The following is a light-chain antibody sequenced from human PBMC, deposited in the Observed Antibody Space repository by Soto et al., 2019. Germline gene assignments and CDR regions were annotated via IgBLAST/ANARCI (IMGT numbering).Light chain of an antibody. V-gene: IGLV1-47*01. CDR1: SSDIGSNA. Sequence: QSVLTQPPSTSRTPGQRVTISCSGSSSDIGSNAVYWYQQLPGTAPKLLIYRNNQRPSGVPDRFSGTKSGTSASLAIIGLRSGDEADYYCAAWNDGLSGFVFGTGTKVTVL. CDR2: RNN. CDR3: AAWNDGLSGFV. J-gene: IGLJ1*01.